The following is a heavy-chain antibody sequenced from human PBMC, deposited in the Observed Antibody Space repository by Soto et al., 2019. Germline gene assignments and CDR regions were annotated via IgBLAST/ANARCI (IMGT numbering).Heavy chain of an antibody. Sequence: PGGSLRLSCAASGFTFSSYGMHWVRQAPGKGLEWVAVISYDGSNKYYADSVKGRFTISRDNSKNTLYLQMNSLRAEDTTVYYCAKEGVPYYDFWSGYYLWGQGTLVTVSS. CDR1: GFTFSSYG. CDR3: AKEGVPYYDFWSGYYL. CDR2: ISYDGSNK. V-gene: IGHV3-30*18. J-gene: IGHJ4*02. D-gene: IGHD3-3*01.